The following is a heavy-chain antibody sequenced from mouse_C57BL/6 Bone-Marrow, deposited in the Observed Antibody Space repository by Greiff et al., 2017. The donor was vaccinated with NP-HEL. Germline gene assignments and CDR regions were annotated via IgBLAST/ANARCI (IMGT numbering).Heavy chain of an antibody. Sequence: VQLQQSGAELVRPGSSVKLSCKASGYTFTSYWMHWVKQRPIQGLEWIGKIDPSDSGTHYNQKFKDKATLTVDKSSSTAYMQLSSLTSEDSAVYYCARWPDYDGSSYAFAYWGQGTLVTVSA. J-gene: IGHJ3*01. D-gene: IGHD1-1*01. CDR1: GYTFTSYW. CDR3: ARWPDYDGSSYAFAY. V-gene: IGHV1-52*01. CDR2: IDPSDSGT.